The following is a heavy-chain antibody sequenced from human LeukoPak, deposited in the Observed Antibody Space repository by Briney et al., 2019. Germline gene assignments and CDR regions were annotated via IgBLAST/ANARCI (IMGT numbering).Heavy chain of an antibody. CDR3: ASGAYYYDSSGYYNY. D-gene: IGHD3-22*01. CDR2: INPNSGGT. CDR1: DYTFTNYY. Sequence: ASVKVSCRASDYTFTNYYMHWVRQAPGQGLEWMGRINPNSGGTNYAQKFQGRVTMTRDTSISTAYMELSRLRSDDTAVYYCASGAYYYDSSGYYNYWGQGTLVTVSS. V-gene: IGHV1-2*06. J-gene: IGHJ4*02.